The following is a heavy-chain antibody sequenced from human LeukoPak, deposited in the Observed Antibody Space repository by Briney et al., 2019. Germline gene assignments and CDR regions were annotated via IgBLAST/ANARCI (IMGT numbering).Heavy chain of an antibody. CDR1: GFTFSSYG. V-gene: IGHV3-33*06. CDR3: AKEMVVTAIFQH. Sequence: PGRSLRLSCAASGFTFSSYGMHWVRQAPGKGLEWVAVIRYDGSNKYYADSVKGRFTISRDNSKNTLYLQMNSLRAEDTAVYYCAKEMVVTAIFQHWGQGTLVTVSS. J-gene: IGHJ1*01. CDR2: IRYDGSNK. D-gene: IGHD2-21*02.